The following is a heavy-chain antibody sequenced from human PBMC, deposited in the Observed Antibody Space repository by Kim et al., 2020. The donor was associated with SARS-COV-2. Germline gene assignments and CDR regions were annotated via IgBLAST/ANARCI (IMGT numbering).Heavy chain of an antibody. D-gene: IGHD3-10*01. V-gene: IGHV1-24*01. CDR3: ATGGGYGSGRYFPYYYYGMDV. CDR1: GYTLTELS. Sequence: ASVKVSCKVSGYTLTELSMHWVRQAPGKGLEWMGGFDPDDGETIYAQKFQGRVTMTEDTSTDTAYMELSSLRSEDTAVYYCATGGGYGSGRYFPYYYYGMDVWGQGTTVTVSS. CDR2: FDPDDGET. J-gene: IGHJ6*02.